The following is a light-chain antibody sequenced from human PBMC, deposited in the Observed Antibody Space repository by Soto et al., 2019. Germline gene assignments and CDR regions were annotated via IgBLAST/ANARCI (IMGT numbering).Light chain of an antibody. V-gene: IGKV3-15*01. CDR3: QQYNDWPFT. J-gene: IGKJ3*01. CDR2: GVS. Sequence: GMTQSPGTLSVSPGERATLSCRASQSVSVNLAWYQQKPGQAPRLLIYGVSTRATGIPARFSGSESGTEFTLTISSLQSEDFAVYYCQQYNDWPFTFGPGTKVDIK. CDR1: QSVSVN.